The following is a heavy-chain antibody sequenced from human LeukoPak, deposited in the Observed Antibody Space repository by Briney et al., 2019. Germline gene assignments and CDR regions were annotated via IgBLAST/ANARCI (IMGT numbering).Heavy chain of an antibody. V-gene: IGHV1-2*02. CDR1: GYTFTGYH. Sequence: ASVKVSCKASGYTFTGYHIHWVRQAPGQGLEWMGWINPDSGGTNYAQKFQGRVTMTWDTSISTAYMELSRLRSDDTAIYYCARGRFYTSGSYYNRLDYWGQGTLVTVSS. J-gene: IGHJ4*02. D-gene: IGHD3-10*01. CDR2: INPDSGGT. CDR3: ARGRFYTSGSYYNRLDY.